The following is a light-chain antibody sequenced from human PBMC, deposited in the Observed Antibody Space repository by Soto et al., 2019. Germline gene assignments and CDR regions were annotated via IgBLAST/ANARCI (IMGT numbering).Light chain of an antibody. Sequence: DIQMTQSPSTLSASLAYRFTITCLASQSISSWLAWYQQKPGKAPNLLIYKASTLESGVPSRFSGSGSGTEFTLTISSVQPDDFTTYYCQQYKSYPLTFGGGTKVDIK. V-gene: IGKV1-5*03. CDR2: KAS. CDR3: QQYKSYPLT. CDR1: QSISSW. J-gene: IGKJ4*01.